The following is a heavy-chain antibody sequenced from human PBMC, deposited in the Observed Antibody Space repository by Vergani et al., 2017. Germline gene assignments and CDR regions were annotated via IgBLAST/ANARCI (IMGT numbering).Heavy chain of an antibody. J-gene: IGHJ4*02. CDR3: TKGSRGYTGYFFDY. V-gene: IGHV3-23*04. D-gene: IGHD5-12*01. Sequence: EVQLVESGGGLVQPGGSLRLSCVASGFSFSNYWMSWVRQAPGKGLEWVSSVSGSSATPYYADSVKGRFIISRDNSKNTLHLQMNSLRADDTAVYYCTKGSRGYTGYFFDYWGQGTLATVSS. CDR2: VSGSSATP. CDR1: GFSFSNYW.